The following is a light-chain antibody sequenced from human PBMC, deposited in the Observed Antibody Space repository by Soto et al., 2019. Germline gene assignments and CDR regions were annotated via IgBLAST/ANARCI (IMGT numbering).Light chain of an antibody. CDR3: QQRQYWPPIT. J-gene: IGKJ5*01. V-gene: IGKV3-15*01. Sequence: ERVMTQSPATLSVSPGERATLSCRASQSISSNLAWYQRKPGQSPRLLIYAASSRATGIPARFSGSGSGTEFTLTISSLEPEDFAIYYCQQRQYWPPITFGQGTRLEV. CDR2: AAS. CDR1: QSISSN.